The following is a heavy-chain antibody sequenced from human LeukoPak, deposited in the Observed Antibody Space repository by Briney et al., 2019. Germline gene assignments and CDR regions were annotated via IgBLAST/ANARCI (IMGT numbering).Heavy chain of an antibody. J-gene: IGHJ4*02. D-gene: IGHD1-26*01. CDR1: GFTFSSYE. Sequence: GGSLRLSCAASGFTFSSYEMSWVRQAPGKGLEWVSYISSSGSTIYYADSVKGRFTISRDNAKNSLYLQMNSLRAEDTAVYYCARESGRGYFDYWGQGTLVTVSS. CDR2: ISSSGSTI. V-gene: IGHV3-48*03. CDR3: ARESGRGYFDY.